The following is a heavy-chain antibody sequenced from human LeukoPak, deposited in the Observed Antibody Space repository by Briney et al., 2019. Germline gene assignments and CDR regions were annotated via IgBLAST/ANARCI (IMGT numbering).Heavy chain of an antibody. CDR3: AKDWSCDT. Sequence: GGSLRLSCAASGFTFRRYAMTWVRQAPGKGLEWVSAISVTGHKTHYADSVRGRFTISRATSKNTLFLQMNSLRADDPAVYYCAKDWSCDTWGQGTLVTVSP. V-gene: IGHV3-23*01. CDR2: ISVTGHKT. CDR1: GFTFRRYA. D-gene: IGHD2-8*02. J-gene: IGHJ5*02.